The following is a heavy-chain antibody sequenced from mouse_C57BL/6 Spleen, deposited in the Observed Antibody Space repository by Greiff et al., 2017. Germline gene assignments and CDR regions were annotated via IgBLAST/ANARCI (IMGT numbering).Heavy chain of an antibody. J-gene: IGHJ3*01. CDR1: GYSFTSYY. D-gene: IGHD2-4*01. CDR3: AWGDYDGWFAY. Sequence: QVQLKESGPELVKPGASVKISCKASGYSFTSYYIHWVKQRPGQGLEWIGWIYPGSGNTKYNEKFKGKATLTADTSSSTAYMQLSSLTSEDSAVYYCAWGDYDGWFAYWGQGTLVTVSA. CDR2: IYPGSGNT. V-gene: IGHV1-66*01.